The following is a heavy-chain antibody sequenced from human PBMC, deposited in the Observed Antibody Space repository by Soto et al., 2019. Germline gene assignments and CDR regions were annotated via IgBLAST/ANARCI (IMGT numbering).Heavy chain of an antibody. CDR1: GFTFSNFW. CDR2: ISGTSVYI. CDR3: AREGALKPFSS. Sequence: LRLSCAASGFTFSNFWMHWVRQAPGKGLEWVSHISGTSVYIHYADSVKGRFTISRDNAKNSVYLQMDSLRVEDTAVYYCAREGALKPFSSWGQGALVTVS. V-gene: IGHV3-21*01. J-gene: IGHJ5*02.